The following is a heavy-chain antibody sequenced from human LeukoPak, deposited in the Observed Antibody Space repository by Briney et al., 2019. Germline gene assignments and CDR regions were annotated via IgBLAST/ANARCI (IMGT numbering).Heavy chain of an antibody. CDR1: GGSFSGYY. D-gene: IGHD3-10*01. CDR3: AKSNGYGLVDI. V-gene: IGHV4-34*12. J-gene: IGHJ3*02. CDR2: IFYSGGT. Sequence: SETLSLTCAVYGGSFSGYYWTWIRQPPGKGLEWIGNIFYSGGTYYSPSLTSRVTISLDTSRNQFSLKLNSVTAADTAVYYCAKSNGYGLVDIWGQGTMVTVSS.